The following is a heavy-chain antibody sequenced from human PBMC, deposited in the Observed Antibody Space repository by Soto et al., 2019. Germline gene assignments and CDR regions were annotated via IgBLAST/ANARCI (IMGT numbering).Heavy chain of an antibody. V-gene: IGHV2-5*02. J-gene: IGHJ4*02. Sequence: QITLKESGLTLVKPTQTLTLTCTFSGFSLSTSGVGVGWIRQPPRKALECLAFIHWADDKRYSPALKSRLTTTKDTSKSQVVLTMTKMDPVDTATYYCAHITYNNFWSGYPVFESWGQGTLVTVSS. CDR2: IHWADDK. CDR3: AHITYNNFWSGYPVFES. D-gene: IGHD3-3*01. CDR1: GFSLSTSGVG.